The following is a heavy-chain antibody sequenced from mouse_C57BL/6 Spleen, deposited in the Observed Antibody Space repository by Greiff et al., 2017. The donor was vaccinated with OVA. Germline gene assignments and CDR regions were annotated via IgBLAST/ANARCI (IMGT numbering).Heavy chain of an antibody. Sequence: QVQLQQSGPELVKPGASVKISCKASGYAFSSSWMNWVKQRPGKGLEWIGRIYPGDGDTNYNGKFKGKATLTADKSSSTAYMQLSSLTSEDSAVYFCARRDIWYFDVWGTGTTVTVSS. D-gene: IGHD3-3*01. CDR3: ARRDIWYFDV. V-gene: IGHV1-82*01. J-gene: IGHJ1*03. CDR1: GYAFSSSW. CDR2: IYPGDGDT.